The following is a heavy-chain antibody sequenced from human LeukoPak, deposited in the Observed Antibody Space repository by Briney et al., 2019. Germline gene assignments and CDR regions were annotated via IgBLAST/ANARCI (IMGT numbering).Heavy chain of an antibody. CDR3: ARGRRIASNWFDP. V-gene: IGHV1-69*05. CDR1: GGTFSSYA. D-gene: IGHD6-6*01. Sequence: ASVKVSCKASGGTFSSYAISWVRQAPGQGLEWMGGIIPIFGTANYAQKFQGRVTITRNTSISTAYMELSSLRSEGTAVYYCARGRRIASNWFDPWGQGTLVTVSS. J-gene: IGHJ5*02. CDR2: IIPIFGTA.